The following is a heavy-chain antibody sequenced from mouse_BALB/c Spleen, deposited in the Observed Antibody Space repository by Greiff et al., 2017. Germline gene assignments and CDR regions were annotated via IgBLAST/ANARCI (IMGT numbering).Heavy chain of an antibody. V-gene: IGHV5-6-5*01. CDR2: ISSGGST. J-gene: IGHJ4*01. CDR1: GFTFSSYA. CDR3: ARGPLYYGYDAMDY. Sequence: EVKLVESGGGLVKPGGSLKLSCAASGFTFSSYAMSWVRQTPEKRLEWVASISSGGSTYYPDSVKGRFTISRDNARNILYLQMSSLRSEDTAMYYCARGPLYYGYDAMDYWGQGTSVTVSS. D-gene: IGHD1-2*01.